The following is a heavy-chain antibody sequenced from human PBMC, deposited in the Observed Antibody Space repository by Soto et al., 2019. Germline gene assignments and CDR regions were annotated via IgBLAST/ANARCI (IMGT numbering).Heavy chain of an antibody. J-gene: IGHJ5*02. CDR3: AHLHAHSCYDWRYDP. D-gene: IGHD5-12*01. V-gene: IGHV2-5*02. Sequence: QITLKESGPPLVKPTQTLTLTCNFSGFSLTNKGVGVGWIRQPPRKALEWLGIIYWDDDKRYRPSLNNRLTITKDTSKNQVVLTMTNVDTVDTATYYCAHLHAHSCYDWRYDPWGQGTLVTVSS. CDR1: GFSLTNKGVG. CDR2: IYWDDDK.